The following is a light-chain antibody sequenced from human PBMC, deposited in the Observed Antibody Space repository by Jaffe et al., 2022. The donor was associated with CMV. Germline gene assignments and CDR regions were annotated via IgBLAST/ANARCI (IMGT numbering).Light chain of an antibody. V-gene: IGKV3-20*01. CDR2: GAS. J-gene: IGKJ2*02. Sequence: IVLTQSPGTLSLSPGESATLSCRAGQTVTNNYLAWYQQKPGQAPRLIIYGASHRATGIPGRFSGSGSGTAFTLTISRLEPEDFAVYFCHQYGSSPPWTFGQGTKLEIK. CDR1: QTVTNNY. CDR3: HQYGSSPPWT.